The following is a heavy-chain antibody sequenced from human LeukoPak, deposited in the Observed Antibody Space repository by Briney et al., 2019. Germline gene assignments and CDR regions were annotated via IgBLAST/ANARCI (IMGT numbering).Heavy chain of an antibody. V-gene: IGHV3-30*18. CDR1: GFTFSSYG. D-gene: IGHD3-22*01. Sequence: GGSLRLSCAASGFTFSSYGMHWVRQAPGKGLEWVAVISYDGSNKYYADSVKGRFTISRDNSKNTLYLQMNSLRAEDTAVYYCAKSSSYYDTSGLNYWGQGTLVTVSS. CDR3: AKSSSYYDTSGLNY. CDR2: ISYDGSNK. J-gene: IGHJ4*02.